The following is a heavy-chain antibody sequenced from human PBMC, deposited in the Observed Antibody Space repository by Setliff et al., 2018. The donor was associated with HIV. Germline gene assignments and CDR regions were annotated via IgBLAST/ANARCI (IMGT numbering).Heavy chain of an antibody. Sequence: GGSLRLSCAASGFTFSDYAMTWVRQPPGKGLEWVSVISSSGGRTYHADSVKGRFTISRDNSKNTVYLQMSSLRAEDTAVYYCAKVDWAGYKSVGFYYFTYWGQGTLVTVSS. V-gene: IGHV3-23*01. CDR1: GFTFSDYA. CDR2: ISSSGGRT. D-gene: IGHD5-12*01. CDR3: AKVDWAGYKSVGFYYFTY. J-gene: IGHJ4*02.